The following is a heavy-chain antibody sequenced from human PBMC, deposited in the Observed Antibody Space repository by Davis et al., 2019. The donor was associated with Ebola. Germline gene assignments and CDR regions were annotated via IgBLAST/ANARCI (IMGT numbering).Heavy chain of an antibody. V-gene: IGHV4-59*01. D-gene: IGHD1-1*01. J-gene: IGHJ2*01. CDR2: IYYRGNT. CDR1: GDSISNYY. CDR3: ARTQPNYWYFDL. Sequence: MPSETLSLTCSVSGDSISNYYWSWIRQPPGKGPEWLGYIYYRGNTKYNPSLKSLITMSVDTSKNQFSLRLDSVTAADTAMYYRARTQPNYWYFDLWGRGTLVTVSS.